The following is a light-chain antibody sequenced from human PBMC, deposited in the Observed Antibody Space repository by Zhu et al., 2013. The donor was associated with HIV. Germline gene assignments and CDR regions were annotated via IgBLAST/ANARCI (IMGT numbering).Light chain of an antibody. Sequence: EIVLTQSPATLSLSPGERATLSCRASQSVSNYLAWYQQKPGQAPRLLIYDASNRATGIPARFSGSGSGTDFTLTISRLEPEDFAVYYCQQYASSPQTFGQGTKVEIK. CDR3: QQYASSPQT. CDR2: DAS. V-gene: IGKV3-11*01. CDR1: QSVSNY. J-gene: IGKJ1*01.